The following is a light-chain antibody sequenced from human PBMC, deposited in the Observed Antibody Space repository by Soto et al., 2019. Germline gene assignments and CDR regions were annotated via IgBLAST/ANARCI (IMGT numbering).Light chain of an antibody. CDR3: AAWDDSLSGPV. Sequence: QSVLTQPPSASGTPGQRVTISCSGSSSNIGSNYVYWYQQLPGTAPKLLIYRNDQWPSGVPHRFSGSKSGTSASLAISGLRSEDEGDYYCAAWDDSLSGPVFGGGTKLTVL. CDR1: SSNIGSNY. CDR2: RND. J-gene: IGLJ3*02. V-gene: IGLV1-47*01.